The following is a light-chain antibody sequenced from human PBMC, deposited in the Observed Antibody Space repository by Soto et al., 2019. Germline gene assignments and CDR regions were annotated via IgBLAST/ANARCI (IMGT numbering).Light chain of an antibody. J-gene: IGKJ4*01. CDR2: GAS. CDR3: QQYDSLPT. V-gene: IGKV1-33*01. Sequence: EIQMTQSPSSLSASVGDRVTITCQASHDITNYLNWYQQKPGKGPRLLIYGASNLETGVPSRFSGSGFGTDFSFTISSLQPEDFATYYCQQYDSLPTFGGGTKVELK. CDR1: HDITNY.